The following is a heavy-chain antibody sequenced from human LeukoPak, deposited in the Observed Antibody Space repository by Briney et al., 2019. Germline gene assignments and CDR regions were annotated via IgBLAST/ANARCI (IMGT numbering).Heavy chain of an antibody. V-gene: IGHV3-15*01. CDR2: IKSKTDGGTI. J-gene: IGHJ4*02. CDR3: TTTTTVTTDH. Sequence: GGSLRLSCAASGFTFSNAWMSWVRQAPGKGLEWVGRIKSKTDGGTIDYAAVVKGRFTISRDDSKNTLYLQMDSLKTEDTAVYYCTTTTTVTTDHWGQGTLVTVSS. CDR1: GFTFSNAW. D-gene: IGHD4-17*01.